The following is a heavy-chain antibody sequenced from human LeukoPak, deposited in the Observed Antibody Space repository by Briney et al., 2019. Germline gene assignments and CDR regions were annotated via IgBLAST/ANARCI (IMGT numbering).Heavy chain of an antibody. CDR1: GGSISSYY. V-gene: IGHV4-59*12. D-gene: IGHD3-10*01. J-gene: IGHJ4*02. Sequence: PSEPLSLICTVSGGSISSYYWSWIRQSPGKGLEWFGYLYYSGSTNYSPSLKSRVTISVNTPENQVSVMLPPVTAAATAVYYCARAWFALAPHRGAPFDNWGQGTLGSVSP. CDR2: LYYSGST. CDR3: ARAWFALAPHRGAPFDN.